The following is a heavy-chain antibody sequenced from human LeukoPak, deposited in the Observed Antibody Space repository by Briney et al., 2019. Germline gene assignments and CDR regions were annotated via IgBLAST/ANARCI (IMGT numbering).Heavy chain of an antibody. CDR3: ARYSGSCHNS. D-gene: IGHD1-26*01. J-gene: IGHJ4*02. CDR1: GFTFSTYA. Sequence: SGGSLRLSCAASGFTFSTYAMHWVRQGPGKRLEYVAAISTNGDGTYYANSVRGRFTISRDNSKNTLYLQMGSLRAEDMAVYYCARYSGSCHNSWGQGTLVTVSS. CDR2: ISTNGDGT. V-gene: IGHV3-64*01.